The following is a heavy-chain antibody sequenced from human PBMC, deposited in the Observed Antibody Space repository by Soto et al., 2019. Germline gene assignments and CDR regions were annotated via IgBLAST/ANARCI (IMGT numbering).Heavy chain of an antibody. CDR3: ARDGTEYYGEYYDY. V-gene: IGHV3-11*01. J-gene: IGHJ4*02. D-gene: IGHD4-17*01. Sequence: GGSLRLSCATSGFTFSDYYMSWIRQAPGKGLEWVSYIGTRGNTKYYADSVRGRFTISRDNAKNSLYLQMNSLRANDTAVYYCARDGTEYYGEYYDYWGQGIPVTVSS. CDR1: GFTFSDYY. CDR2: IGTRGNTK.